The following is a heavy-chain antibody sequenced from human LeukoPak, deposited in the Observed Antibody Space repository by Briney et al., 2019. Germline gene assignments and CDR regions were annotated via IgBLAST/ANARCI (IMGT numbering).Heavy chain of an antibody. CDR1: GYTFTGYY. J-gene: IGHJ3*02. CDR3: ARDRDTVGAFDI. CDR2: INPNSGGT. V-gene: IGHV1-2*02. D-gene: IGHD5-18*01. Sequence: GASVKVSCKASGYTFTGYYMHWVRQAPGQGLEWMGWINPNSGGTNYAQKLQGRVTMTTDTSTSTAYMELRSLRSDDTAVYYCARDRDTVGAFDIWGQGTMVTVSS.